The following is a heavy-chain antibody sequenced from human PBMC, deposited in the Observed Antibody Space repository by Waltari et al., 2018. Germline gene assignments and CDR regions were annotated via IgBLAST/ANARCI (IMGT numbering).Heavy chain of an antibody. D-gene: IGHD2-15*01. V-gene: IGHV1-2*06. CDR2: INPNSGGT. Sequence: QVQLVQSGAEVKKPGASVKVSCKASGYTFTGYYMHWVRQAPGQGLEWMGRINPNSGGTNYAQKFQGRVTMTRDTSISTAYMELSRLRSDDTAVYYCAREECSGGSCYIFDYWGQGTLVTVSS. CDR1: GYTFTGYY. CDR3: AREECSGGSCYIFDY. J-gene: IGHJ4*02.